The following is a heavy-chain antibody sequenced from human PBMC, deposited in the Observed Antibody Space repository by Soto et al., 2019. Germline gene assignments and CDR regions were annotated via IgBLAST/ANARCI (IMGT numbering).Heavy chain of an antibody. Sequence: QVQLVQSGAEVKEPGSSVNVSCKTSGGTFGNTAVTWVRQVPGQGLEWIGGIVPLFGTANYAQKFRGRVMITADESTSTAYMDLGSLRSDDTAIYYCARDGDPGYSFWSGPLGGGRFDPWGQGTLVNVSS. D-gene: IGHD3-3*01. J-gene: IGHJ5*02. CDR1: GGTFGNTA. CDR3: ARDGDPGYSFWSGPLGGGRFDP. V-gene: IGHV1-69*12. CDR2: IVPLFGTA.